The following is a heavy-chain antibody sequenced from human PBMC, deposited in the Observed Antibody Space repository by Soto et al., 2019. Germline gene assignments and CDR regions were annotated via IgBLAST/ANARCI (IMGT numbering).Heavy chain of an antibody. CDR2: IYYRVST. D-gene: IGHD5-18*01. CDR3: ARELGGYSYEQWYYYGMDV. Sequence: TLSLTCTVSGASISSGGYYWSWIRQHPGKGLEWIGYIYYRVSTYYNPSLKSRVTLPVDTSRNQFSRELASVPAADTAVYECARELGGYSYEQWYYYGMDVWGQGTTVTVSS. J-gene: IGHJ6*02. CDR1: GASISSGGYY. V-gene: IGHV4-31*03.